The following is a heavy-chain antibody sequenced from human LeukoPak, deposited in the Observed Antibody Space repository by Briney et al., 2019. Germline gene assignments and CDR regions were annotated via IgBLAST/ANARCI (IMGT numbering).Heavy chain of an antibody. CDR3: ARDDGIGGPFDY. D-gene: IGHD4-23*01. CDR1: GFTFSSYS. V-gene: IGHV3-21*04. CDR2: ISSSSSYI. J-gene: IGHJ4*02. Sequence: GGSLRLSCAASGFTFSSYSMNWVRQPPGKGLEWVSSISSSSSYIYYADSVKGRFTISRDNSKNTLYLQMNSLRAEDTAVYYCARDDGIGGPFDYWGQGTLVTVSS.